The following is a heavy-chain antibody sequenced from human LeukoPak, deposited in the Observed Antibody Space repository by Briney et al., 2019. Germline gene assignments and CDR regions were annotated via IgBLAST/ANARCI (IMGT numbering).Heavy chain of an antibody. Sequence: SETLALTCTASGSPISSYYWTWIRQPPGKGLDWIRYIYYSGSTNSNPSLKRRVSTSVDTSKYKYTLKLSSVIAADTAVYYCAGDLGDSSGYYGISGFGYWGQGTMVTVSS. CDR2: IYYSGST. CDR3: AGDLGDSSGYYGISGFGY. D-gene: IGHD3-22*01. J-gene: IGHJ4*02. CDR1: GSPISSYY. V-gene: IGHV4-59*01.